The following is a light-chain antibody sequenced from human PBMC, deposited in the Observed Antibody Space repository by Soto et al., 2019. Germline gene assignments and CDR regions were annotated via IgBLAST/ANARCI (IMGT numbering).Light chain of an antibody. CDR3: QQYSTPPMYT. CDR1: QSVTNNY. CDR2: SAS. V-gene: IGKV3-20*01. Sequence: EIVLTQSPGTLSLSPGERGTLSCRASQSVTNNYLAWYQQKRGQPPRLLIHSASSRATGIPDRFSGSGSGTDFTLTISGLEPEDFAVYYYQQYSTPPMYTFGHGTQVEIK. J-gene: IGKJ2*01.